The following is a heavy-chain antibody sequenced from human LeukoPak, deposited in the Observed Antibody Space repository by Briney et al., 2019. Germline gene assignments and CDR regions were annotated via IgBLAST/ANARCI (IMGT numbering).Heavy chain of an antibody. CDR2: ISYDGNDK. CDR3: AREHDTSYAFDI. Sequence: GGSLRHTCAASGFTFSPYALHWVRQAPGKGLEWVALISYDGNDKYYADSVKGRFTISRDNSKNTLYLQMNSLRGEDTAVFYCAREHDTSYAFDIWGQGTMVTVSS. V-gene: IGHV3-30*04. CDR1: GFTFSPYA. J-gene: IGHJ3*02. D-gene: IGHD3-22*01.